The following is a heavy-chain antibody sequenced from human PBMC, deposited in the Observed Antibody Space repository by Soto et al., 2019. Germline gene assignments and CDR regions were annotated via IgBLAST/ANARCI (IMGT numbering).Heavy chain of an antibody. Sequence: PGGSLRLSCTASGLSFSIYNLNWVRQAPGKGLEWVSSITDRSTYIYYADSVKGRFTISRDNAKNSLYLQMNSLRAEDTAVYYCAKGDTGPMDYWGQGTLVTVSS. CDR2: ITDRSTYI. CDR3: AKGDTGPMDY. CDR1: GLSFSIYN. J-gene: IGHJ4*02. D-gene: IGHD2-8*02. V-gene: IGHV3-21*04.